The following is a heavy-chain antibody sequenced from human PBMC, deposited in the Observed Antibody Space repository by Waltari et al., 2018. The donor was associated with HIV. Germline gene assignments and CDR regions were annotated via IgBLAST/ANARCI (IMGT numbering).Heavy chain of an antibody. Sequence: EVQLVESGGGLVQPGGSLGLSCAASGFIFTTYDMHWVRQRTGKGLEWVSAVGTAGETYYSDSVKGRLTISREDAKNSLFLQMNSLRAEDTALYYCARDTLGTLDYWGQGILITVSS. V-gene: IGHV3-13*01. CDR3: ARDTLGTLDY. CDR2: VGTAGET. J-gene: IGHJ4*02. CDR1: GFIFTTYD.